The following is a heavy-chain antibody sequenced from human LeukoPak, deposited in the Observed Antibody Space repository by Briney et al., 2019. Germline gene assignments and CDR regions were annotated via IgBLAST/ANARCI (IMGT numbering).Heavy chain of an antibody. CDR3: ARARTKDYCSSTSCQRDYFDY. Sequence: ASVKVSCKASGYTFTGYYMHWVRQAPGQGLEWMGWISPNSGGTNYAQKFQGRVTMTRDTSISTAYMELSRLRSDDTAVYYCARARTKDYCSSTSCQRDYFDYWGQGTLVNVSS. D-gene: IGHD2-2*01. CDR1: GYTFTGYY. V-gene: IGHV1-2*02. CDR2: ISPNSGGT. J-gene: IGHJ4*02.